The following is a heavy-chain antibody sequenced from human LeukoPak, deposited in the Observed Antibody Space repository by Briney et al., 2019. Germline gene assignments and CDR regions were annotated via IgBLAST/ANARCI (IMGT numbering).Heavy chain of an antibody. CDR3: SRDSGYCSGGSCWYFDF. V-gene: IGHV4-4*07. Sequence: NTSETLSLTCTVSGGSISSHYWSWIRQSAVKGLEWIGRIYTSGSTNYNPSLKSRVTMSVDTSKNQFSLKLSSVTAADTAVYYCSRDSGYCSGGSCWYFDFWGQGTLVTVSA. CDR2: IYTSGST. J-gene: IGHJ4*02. CDR1: GGSISSHY. D-gene: IGHD2-15*01.